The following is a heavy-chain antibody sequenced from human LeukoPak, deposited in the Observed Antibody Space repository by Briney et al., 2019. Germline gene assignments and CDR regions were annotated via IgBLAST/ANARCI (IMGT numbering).Heavy chain of an antibody. Sequence: PSETLSLTCAVYGGSFSGYYWSWIRQPPGKGLEWIGEINHSGSTNYNPSLKSRVTISVDTSKNQFSLKLSSVTAADTAVYYCARGPDHAKVGYWGQGNLVTVSS. V-gene: IGHV4-34*01. J-gene: IGHJ4*02. CDR1: GGSFSGYY. CDR3: ARGPDHAKVGY. CDR2: INHSGST. D-gene: IGHD1-14*01.